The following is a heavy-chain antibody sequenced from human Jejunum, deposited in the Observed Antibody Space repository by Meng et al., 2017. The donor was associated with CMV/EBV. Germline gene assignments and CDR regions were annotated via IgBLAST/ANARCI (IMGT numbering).Heavy chain of an antibody. J-gene: IGHJ4*02. Sequence: KAAGYSFISYDIHWVRLAPGQGLEWMGLMNASGGYTRDAQKFGGRVTMTADTSTSTIYLDVTRLTSEDTATYYCARRSATSTHFYFDSWGQGTLVTVSS. V-gene: IGHV1-46*01. D-gene: IGHD3-3*02. CDR3: ARRSATSTHFYFDS. CDR2: MNASGGYT. CDR1: GYSFISYD.